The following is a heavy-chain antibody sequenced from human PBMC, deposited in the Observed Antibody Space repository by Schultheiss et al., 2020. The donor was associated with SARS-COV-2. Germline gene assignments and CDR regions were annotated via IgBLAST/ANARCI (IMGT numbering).Heavy chain of an antibody. D-gene: IGHD2/OR15-2a*01. V-gene: IGHV4-34*01. J-gene: IGHJ4*02. CDR3: ARVAFRILDH. CDR1: GFTFSSYA. CDR2: INHSGST. Sequence: GSLRLSCAASGFTFSSYAMSWIRQPPGKGLEWIGEINHSGSTNYNPSLKSRVTISVDTSKNQFSLKLNSVTPEDTAVYYCARVAFRILDHWGQGTLVTVSS.